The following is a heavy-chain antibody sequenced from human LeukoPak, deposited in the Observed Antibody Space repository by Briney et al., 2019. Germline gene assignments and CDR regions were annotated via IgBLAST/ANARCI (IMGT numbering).Heavy chain of an antibody. CDR2: INPNSGGT. CDR3: ARNYYDFWSGCCHWFDP. V-gene: IGHV1-2*02. J-gene: IGHJ5*02. CDR1: GYTFTGYY. D-gene: IGHD3-3*01. Sequence: ASVKVSCKASGYTFTGYYMHWVRQAPGQGLEWMGWINPNSGGTNYAQKFQVRVTMTRDTSISTAYMELSRLRSDDTAVYYCARNYYDFWSGCCHWFDPWGQGTLVTVSS.